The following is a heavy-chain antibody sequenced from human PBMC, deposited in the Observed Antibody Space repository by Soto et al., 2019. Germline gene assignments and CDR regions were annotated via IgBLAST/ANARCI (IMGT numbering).Heavy chain of an antibody. D-gene: IGHD2-21*02. Sequence: QVQLQESGPGLVKPSQTLSLTCTVSGGSISSGDYYWSWIRQPPGKGLEWIGYIYYSGSTYYNPSLXSXVXIXIDTSKNQVSLKLSSVTAADTAVYYCARNRVTQSDYWGQGTLVTVSS. CDR2: IYYSGST. V-gene: IGHV4-30-4*01. CDR1: GGSISSGDYY. CDR3: ARNRVTQSDY. J-gene: IGHJ4*02.